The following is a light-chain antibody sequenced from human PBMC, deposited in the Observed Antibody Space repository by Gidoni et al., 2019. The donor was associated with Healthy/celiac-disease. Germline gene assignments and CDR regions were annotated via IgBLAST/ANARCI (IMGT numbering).Light chain of an antibody. CDR3: QQSYSTPIT. Sequence: DIKMTHSPSSLSASLGDRVTITCRASQSISSYLNWYQQKPGKAPKLLNYAASSLQSGFPSRFSGSGSGTDFILTISRLQPEDFATYYCQQSYSTPITFGQGTRLEIK. V-gene: IGKV1-39*01. J-gene: IGKJ5*01. CDR2: AAS. CDR1: QSISSY.